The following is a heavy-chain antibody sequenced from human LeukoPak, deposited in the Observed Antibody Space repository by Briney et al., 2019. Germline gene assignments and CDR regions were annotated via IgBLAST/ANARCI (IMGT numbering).Heavy chain of an antibody. CDR2: IYSGGST. CDR3: ARQIVGATGLNY. Sequence: GGSLRLSCAASGFTVSSNYMSWVRQAPGKGLEWVSVIYSGGSTYYADSVKGRFTISRDNSKNTLYPQMNSLRAEDTAVYYCARQIVGATGLNYWGQGTLVTVSS. J-gene: IGHJ4*02. CDR1: GFTVSSNY. D-gene: IGHD1-26*01. V-gene: IGHV3-66*04.